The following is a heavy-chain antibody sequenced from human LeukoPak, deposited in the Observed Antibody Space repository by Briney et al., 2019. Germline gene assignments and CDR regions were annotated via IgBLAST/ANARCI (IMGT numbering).Heavy chain of an antibody. CDR3: ARGVEPLAANTLAY. D-gene: IGHD1-14*01. V-gene: IGHV3-53*01. Sequence: GRSLRLSSAASGFTVITNDMTSVRQAPGKGLEWVSVLYSDGNTKYADSVQGRFTISRDNSKNTLYLEMNSLSPDDTAVYYCARGVEPLAANTLAYWGQGTLVTVSS. CDR2: LYSDGNT. J-gene: IGHJ4*02. CDR1: GFTVITND.